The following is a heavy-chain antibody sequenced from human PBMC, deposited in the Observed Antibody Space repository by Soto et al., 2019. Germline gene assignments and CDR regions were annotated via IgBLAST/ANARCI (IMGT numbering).Heavy chain of an antibody. Sequence: SETLSLTCTVSGGSISSGGYYWSWIRQHPGKGLEWIGYIYYSGSTYYNPSLKSRVTISVDTSKNQFSLKLSSVTAADTAVYYCNYGDYLKTFDYWGQGTLVTVSS. J-gene: IGHJ4*02. CDR1: GGSISSGGYY. D-gene: IGHD4-17*01. CDR3: NYGDYLKTFDY. V-gene: IGHV4-31*03. CDR2: IYYSGST.